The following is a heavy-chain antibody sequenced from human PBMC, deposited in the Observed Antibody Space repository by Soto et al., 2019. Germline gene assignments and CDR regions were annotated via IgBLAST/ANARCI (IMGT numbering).Heavy chain of an antibody. J-gene: IGHJ1*01. D-gene: IGHD1-26*01. CDR3: AKPGGELLPTPEYFQH. CDR1: GGSISSSSYY. CDR2: IYYSGST. V-gene: IGHV4-39*01. Sequence: KPSETLSLTCTVSGGSISSSSYYWGWIRQPPGKGLEWIGSIYYSGSTYYNPSLKSRVTISVDTSKNQFSLKLSSVTAADTAVYYCAKPGGELLPTPEYFQHWGQGTLVTVSS.